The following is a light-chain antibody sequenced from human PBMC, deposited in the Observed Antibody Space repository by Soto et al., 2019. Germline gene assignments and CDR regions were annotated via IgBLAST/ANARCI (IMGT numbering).Light chain of an antibody. J-gene: IGKJ2*01. Sequence: DIQMTQSPSSLSASVGDRVTITCQASPDISNYLNWYQQKPGKAPKLLIYDASNVEAGVPLRFSGSGSGTHFTFTISSLQPEDIATYYCQQYGNLPRTFGQGTKLEIK. CDR3: QQYGNLPRT. CDR1: PDISNY. V-gene: IGKV1-33*01. CDR2: DAS.